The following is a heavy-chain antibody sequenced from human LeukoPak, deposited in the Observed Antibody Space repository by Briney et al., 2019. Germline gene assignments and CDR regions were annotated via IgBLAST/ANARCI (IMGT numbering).Heavy chain of an antibody. CDR3: ARGGYSYGAMDIVATAFDY. CDR2: IIPIFGTA. J-gene: IGHJ4*02. D-gene: IGHD5-12*01. Sequence: GASVKVSCKASGGTLSSYAISWVRQAPGQGLEWMGGIIPIFGTANYAQKFQGRVTITTDESTSTAYMELSSLRSEDTTVYYCARGGYSYGAMDIVATAFDYWGQGTLVTVSS. V-gene: IGHV1-69*05. CDR1: GGTLSSYA.